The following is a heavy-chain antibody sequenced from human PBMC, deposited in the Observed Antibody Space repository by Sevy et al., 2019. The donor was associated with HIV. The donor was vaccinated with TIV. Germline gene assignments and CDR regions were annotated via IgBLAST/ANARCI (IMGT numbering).Heavy chain of an antibody. V-gene: IGHV3-23*01. CDR2: ITTSGRYT. Sequence: GGSLRLSCAASGFTFRTYAMNWVRQAPGKGLEWVSSITTSGRYTYSSDSVEGRFTISRDNSQNTVYLQMNSLRVDDTAVYYCAKGYCSGGSCPRDYYYYGMDAWGHGTTVTVSS. CDR3: AKGYCSGGSCPRDYYYYGMDA. J-gene: IGHJ6*02. D-gene: IGHD2-15*01. CDR1: GFTFRTYA.